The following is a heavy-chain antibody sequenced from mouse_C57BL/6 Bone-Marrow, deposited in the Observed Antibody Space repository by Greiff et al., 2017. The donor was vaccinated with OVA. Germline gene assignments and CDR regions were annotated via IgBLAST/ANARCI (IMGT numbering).Heavy chain of an antibody. Sequence: EVKLVESGEGLVKPGGSLKLSCAASGFTFSSYAMSWVRQTPEKRLEWVAYISSGGDYIYYADTVKGRFTISRDNARNTLYLQMSSLKSEDTAIYYCTRGHPGYYAMDYWGQGTSVTVSS. CDR3: TRGHPGYYAMDY. CDR2: ISSGGDYI. J-gene: IGHJ4*01. V-gene: IGHV5-9-1*02. CDR1: GFTFSSYA. D-gene: IGHD3-1*01.